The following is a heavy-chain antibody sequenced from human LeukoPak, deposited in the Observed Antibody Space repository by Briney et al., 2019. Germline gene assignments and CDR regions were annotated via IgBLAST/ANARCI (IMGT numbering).Heavy chain of an antibody. Sequence: GASVRVSCKASGYTFTSYGISWVRQAPGQGLEWMGWISAYNGNTNYAQKLQGRVTMTTDTSTSTAYMELRSLRSEDTAVYYCARGRLLAAAGTLDPWGQGTLVTVSS. V-gene: IGHV1-18*01. D-gene: IGHD6-13*01. CDR3: ARGRLLAAAGTLDP. CDR2: ISAYNGNT. J-gene: IGHJ5*02. CDR1: GYTFTSYG.